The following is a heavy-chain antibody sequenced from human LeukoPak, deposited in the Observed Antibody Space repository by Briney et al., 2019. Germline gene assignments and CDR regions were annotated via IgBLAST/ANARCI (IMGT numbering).Heavy chain of an antibody. CDR2: IHYTGST. V-gene: IGHV4-59*01. CDR1: GGSISGSH. D-gene: IGHD2-21*02. J-gene: IGHJ6*02. CDR3: ARTGGDCSSGLCYYAMDV. Sequence: PSETLSLTCLVSGGSISGSHWSWIRQPPGKGLEWIGYIHYTGSTDYNPSLRSRVTLSIDMSKNQFSLRLSSVTAADTAGYYCARTGGDCSSGLCYYAMDVWGQGTTVTVS.